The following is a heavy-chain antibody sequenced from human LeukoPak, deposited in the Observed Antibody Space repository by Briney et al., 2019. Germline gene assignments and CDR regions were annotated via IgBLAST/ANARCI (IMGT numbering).Heavy chain of an antibody. CDR2: ISWNSGSI. CDR3: AKDPMAAGPQSTYWYFDL. CDR1: GFTFDDYA. D-gene: IGHD6-13*01. Sequence: AGGSLRLSCAASGFTFDDYAMHWVRQAPGKGLEWVSGISWNSGSIGYADSVKGRFTISRDNAKNSLYLQMNSLRAEDTALYYCAKDPMAAGPQSTYWYFDLWGRGTLVTVSS. J-gene: IGHJ2*01. V-gene: IGHV3-9*01.